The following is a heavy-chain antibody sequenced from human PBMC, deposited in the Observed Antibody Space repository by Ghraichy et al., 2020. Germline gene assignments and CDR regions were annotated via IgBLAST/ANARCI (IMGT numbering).Heavy chain of an antibody. V-gene: IGHV3-7*03. CDR2: INNDGKEK. D-gene: IGHD3-10*01. J-gene: IGHJ4*02. CDR1: GFSFSGSW. CDR3: ARDPKRGALDY. Sequence: GESLNISCTASGFSFSGSWMSWVRQAPEKGLEWVANINNDGKEKYYVDSLKGRFTISRDNGKNSLFLQISSLRVEDTAVYYCARDPKRGALDYWGLGTLVAVSS.